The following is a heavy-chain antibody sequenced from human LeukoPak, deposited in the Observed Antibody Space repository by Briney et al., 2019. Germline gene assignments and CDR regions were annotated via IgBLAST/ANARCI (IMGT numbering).Heavy chain of an antibody. D-gene: IGHD6-13*01. CDR1: DGTIRSYY. CDR3: ARTYCSSGLGYFDL. J-gene: IGHJ2*01. Sequence: PSETLSLTCNVSDGTIRSYYWTRIRQPPGKGLEWIGYIYNSGNTNYNPSLKSRVTISLDTSNNQFSLKLSSVTAADTAVYYCARTYCSSGLGYFDLWGHGTLVTVSS. V-gene: IGHV4-59*01. CDR2: IYNSGNT.